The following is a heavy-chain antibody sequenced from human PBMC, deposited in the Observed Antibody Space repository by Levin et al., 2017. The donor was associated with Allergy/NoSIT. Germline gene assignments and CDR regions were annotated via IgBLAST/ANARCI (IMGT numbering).Heavy chain of an antibody. CDR2: IYPGDSDIRYSDT. Sequence: GGSLRLSCKGSGYSFSNSWIGWVRRVPGKGLEWMGIIYPGDSDIRYSDTRYNPSFQGQVTISVDKSINTAYLQWSSLKASDTAMYYCARTAYYYDYSGYPLFYFDYWAQGTLVTVSS. CDR1: GYSFSNSW. J-gene: IGHJ4*02. CDR3: ARTAYYYDYSGYPLFYFDY. D-gene: IGHD3-22*01. V-gene: IGHV5-51*01.